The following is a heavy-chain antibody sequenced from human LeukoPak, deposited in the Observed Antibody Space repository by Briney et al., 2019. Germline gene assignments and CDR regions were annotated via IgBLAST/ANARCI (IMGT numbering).Heavy chain of an antibody. Sequence: ASVKVSCKVSGYTLTELSMHRVRQAPGKGLEWMGGFDPEDGETIYAQKFQGRVTMTEDTSTDTAYMELSSLRSEDTAVYYCATDSSGWLPDWYFDLWAVAPWSLSPQ. J-gene: IGHJ2*01. D-gene: IGHD6-19*01. CDR2: FDPEDGET. CDR3: ATDSSGWLPDWYFDL. CDR1: GYTLTELS. V-gene: IGHV1-24*01.